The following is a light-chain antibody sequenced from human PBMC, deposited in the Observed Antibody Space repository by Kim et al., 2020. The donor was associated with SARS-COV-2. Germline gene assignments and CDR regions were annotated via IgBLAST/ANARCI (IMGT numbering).Light chain of an antibody. V-gene: IGKV1-5*03. CDR1: QSIGSW. CDR3: QQYNRFSWT. Sequence: DIQMTQSPSTLSASVGDRVTITCRASQSIGSWLAWYQQKPGRAPKVLMYKASSLDSGVPSRFSGSGSGTEFTLTISSLQPDDFATYYCQQYNRFSWTFGRGTKVDI. CDR2: KAS. J-gene: IGKJ1*01.